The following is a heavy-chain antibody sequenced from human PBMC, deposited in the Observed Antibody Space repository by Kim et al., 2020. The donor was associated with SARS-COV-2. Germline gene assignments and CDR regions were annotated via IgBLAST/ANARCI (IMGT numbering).Heavy chain of an antibody. V-gene: IGHV6-1*01. CDR3: VRYSGWYYFDY. D-gene: IGHD6-19*01. J-gene: IGHJ4*02. Sequence: DYAVSVRSRITINPDTSKNQFSLQLTSVTPEDTAFYYCVRYSGWYYFDYWGQGTLVTVSA.